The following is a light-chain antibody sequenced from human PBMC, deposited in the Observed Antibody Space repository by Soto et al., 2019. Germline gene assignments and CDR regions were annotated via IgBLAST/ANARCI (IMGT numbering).Light chain of an antibody. V-gene: IGKV4-1*01. CDR2: WAS. CDR1: QTVLYSSNNKNY. CDR3: QQYYSTPLT. Sequence: DIVMTQSPDSLAVSLGERATINCKSSQTVLYSSNNKNYLAWYQQKPGQPPKLLIYWASTRQSGVPDRFSGSGSGTDFTLTISSLQAEDVAVYHCQQYYSTPLTFGGGTKVELK. J-gene: IGKJ4*01.